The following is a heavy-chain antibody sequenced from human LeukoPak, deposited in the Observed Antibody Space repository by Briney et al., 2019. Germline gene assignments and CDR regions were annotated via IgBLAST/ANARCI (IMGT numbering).Heavy chain of an antibody. D-gene: IGHD5-12*01. CDR1: GGSFSGYY. V-gene: IGHV4-34*01. J-gene: IGHJ4*02. Sequence: SETLSLTCAVYGGSFSGYYWSWLRQPPGKGLEWIGEITHSGSTNYNPSLKSRVTISVDTSKNQFSLKLRSVTAADTAVYYCARPGYSGYDIDYWGQGTLVTVSS. CDR3: ARPGYSGYDIDY. CDR2: ITHSGST.